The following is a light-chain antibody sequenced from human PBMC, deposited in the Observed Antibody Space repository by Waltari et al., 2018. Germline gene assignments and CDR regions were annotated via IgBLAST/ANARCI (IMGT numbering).Light chain of an antibody. CDR1: SGHSTNI. CDR3: QTGGHGTLV. Sequence: QLVLTQSPSASASLGASVKLTCTLSSGHSTNIIAWLQQQPEKGPRFLMNVKSDGSHNKGVGIPDRFSGSSSGAERYLTISSLQSEDEADYYCQTGGHGTLVFGGGTRLTVL. J-gene: IGLJ2*01. CDR2: VKSDGSH. V-gene: IGLV4-69*01.